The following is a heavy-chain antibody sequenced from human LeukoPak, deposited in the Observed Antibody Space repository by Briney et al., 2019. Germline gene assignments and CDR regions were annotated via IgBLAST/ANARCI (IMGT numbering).Heavy chain of an antibody. CDR2: ISYDGSNK. Sequence: GGSLRLSCAASGLTFSSYGMHWVRQAPGKGLEWVAVISYDGSNKYYADSVKGRFTISRDNSKNTLYLQMNSLRAEDTAVYYCAKDLNLLLWFGESHFDYWGQGTLVTVSS. CDR1: GLTFSSYG. J-gene: IGHJ4*02. CDR3: AKDLNLLLWFGESHFDY. V-gene: IGHV3-30*18. D-gene: IGHD3-10*01.